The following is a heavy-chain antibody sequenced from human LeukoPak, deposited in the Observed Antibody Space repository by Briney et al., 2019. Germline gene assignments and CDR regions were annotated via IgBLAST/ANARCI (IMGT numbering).Heavy chain of an antibody. CDR1: GYTFTSYA. J-gene: IGHJ6*03. CDR3: ARDRYSTMIVGVLYYYYYMDV. CDR2: INTNTGNP. V-gene: IGHV7-4-1*02. Sequence: ASVKVSCKASGYTFTSYAMNLVRQAPGQGLEWMGWINTNTGNPTYAQGFTGRFVFSLDTSVSTAYLQISSLKAEDTAVYYCARDRYSTMIVGVLYYYYYMDVWGKGTTVTVSS. D-gene: IGHD3-22*01.